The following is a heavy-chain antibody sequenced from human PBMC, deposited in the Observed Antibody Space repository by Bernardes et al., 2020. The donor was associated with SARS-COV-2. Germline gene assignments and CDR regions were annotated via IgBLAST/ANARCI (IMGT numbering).Heavy chain of an antibody. Sequence: ASVKVSCQASGYTFTGYYMHWVRQAPGQGLEWMGWINPNSGGTNYAQKFQGRVTMTRDTSISTAYMELSRLRSDDTAVYYCARDMSVAGTRVWFDPWGQGTLVTVSS. D-gene: IGHD6-19*01. CDR2: INPNSGGT. CDR3: ARDMSVAGTRVWFDP. CDR1: GYTFTGYY. J-gene: IGHJ5*02. V-gene: IGHV1-2*02.